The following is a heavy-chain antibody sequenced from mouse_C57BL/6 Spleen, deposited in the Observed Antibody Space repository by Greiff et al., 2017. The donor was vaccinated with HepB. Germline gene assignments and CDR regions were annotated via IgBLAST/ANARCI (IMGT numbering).Heavy chain of an antibody. Sequence: EVQLQQSGPELVKPGASVKIPCKASGYTFTDYNMDWVKQSHGKSLEWIGDINPNNGGTIYNQKFKGKATLTVDKSSSTAYMELRSLTSEDTAGYYCAREDDSNLYAMDYWGQGTSVTVSS. D-gene: IGHD2-4*01. V-gene: IGHV1-18*01. J-gene: IGHJ4*01. CDR2: INPNNGGT. CDR3: AREDDSNLYAMDY. CDR1: GYTFTDYN.